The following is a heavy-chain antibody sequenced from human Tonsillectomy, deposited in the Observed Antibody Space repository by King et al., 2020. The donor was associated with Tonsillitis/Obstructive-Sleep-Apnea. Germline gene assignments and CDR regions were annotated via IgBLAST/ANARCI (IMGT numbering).Heavy chain of an antibody. Sequence: VPLQESGPGLVKPSETLSLTCTVSGGSISSYYWSWIRQPPGKGLEWIGYIYYSGSTNYNPSLKSRVTISVDTSKNQFSLKLSSVTAADTAVYYCASKESKTVDYYYMDVWGKGTTVTVSS. J-gene: IGHJ6*03. CDR2: IYYSGST. V-gene: IGHV4-59*01. D-gene: IGHD1-14*01. CDR1: GGSISSYY. CDR3: ASKESKTVDYYYMDV.